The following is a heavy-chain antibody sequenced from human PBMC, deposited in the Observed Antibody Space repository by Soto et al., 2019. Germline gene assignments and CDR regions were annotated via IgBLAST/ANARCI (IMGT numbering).Heavy chain of an antibody. V-gene: IGHV3-23*01. CDR2: ISGSGGST. D-gene: IGHD6-19*01. J-gene: IGHJ6*02. Sequence: GGSLRISCAASGFSFSSYAMGRVRHALGKGLEWVSAISGSGGSTYYADSVKGRFTISRDNSKNTLYLQMNSLRAEDTAVYYCAKNLAVAVSYGMDVWGQGTTVTVSS. CDR1: GFSFSSYA. CDR3: AKNLAVAVSYGMDV.